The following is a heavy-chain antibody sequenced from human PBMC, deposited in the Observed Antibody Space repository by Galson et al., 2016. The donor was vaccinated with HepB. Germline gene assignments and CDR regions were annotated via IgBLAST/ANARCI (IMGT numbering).Heavy chain of an antibody. CDR2: INNDGSSI. D-gene: IGHD2-15*01. J-gene: IGHJ6*02. CDR3: ARDLVEFCSGSSCQRGGMDV. CDR1: GFTFSSYW. Sequence: SLRLSCAASGFTFSSYWMHWVRQAPGKGLVSVSRINNDGSSINYVDSVKGRFTSSRDNAKNTLFLQMNSLGAEDTAVYYCARDLVEFCSGSSCQRGGMDVWGQGTTVTVSS. V-gene: IGHV3-74*01.